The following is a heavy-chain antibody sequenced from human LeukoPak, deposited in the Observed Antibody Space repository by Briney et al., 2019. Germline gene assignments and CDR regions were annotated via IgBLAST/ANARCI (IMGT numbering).Heavy chain of an antibody. V-gene: IGHV4-34*01. D-gene: IGHD3-22*01. J-gene: IGHJ4*02. CDR1: GGSFSGYY. CDR3: ARYQDSSGYYLFDY. CDR2: INHSGST. Sequence: PSETLSLTCAVYGGSFSGYYWSWIRQPPGKGLEWMGEINHSGSTNYNPSLKSRVTISVDTSKNQFSLKLSSVTAADTAVYYCARYQDSSGYYLFDYWGQGTLVTVSS.